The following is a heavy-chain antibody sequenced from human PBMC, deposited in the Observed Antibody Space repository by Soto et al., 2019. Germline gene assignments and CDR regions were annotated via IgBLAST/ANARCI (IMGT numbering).Heavy chain of an antibody. CDR3: ARVWIPYSSSSDGMDV. CDR1: GFTFSSYS. D-gene: IGHD6-6*01. CDR2: ISSSSSYI. V-gene: IGHV3-21*01. J-gene: IGHJ6*02. Sequence: PGGSLRLSCAASGFTFSSYSINWVRQAPGKGLEWVSSISSSSSYIYYADSVKGRFTISRDNAKNSLYLQMNSLRVEDTAVYYCARVWIPYSSSSDGMDVWGQGTTGTVSS.